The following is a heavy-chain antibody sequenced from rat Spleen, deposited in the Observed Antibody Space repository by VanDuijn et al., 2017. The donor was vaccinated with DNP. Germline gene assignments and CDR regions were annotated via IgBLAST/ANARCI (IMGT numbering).Heavy chain of an antibody. CDR1: GFTFSALN. CDR2: IIYDGSRT. J-gene: IGHJ2*01. CDR3: TTRGNYGGYDY. V-gene: IGHV5S10*01. Sequence: EVQLVESGGGLIQPGRSLKLSCAASGFTFSALNMAWVRQAPKRGLEWVATIIYDGSRTYCRDSVKGRFTISRDFAKSTLYLQMDSLRPEDSATYYCTTRGNYGGYDYWGQGVMVTVSS. D-gene: IGHD1-11*01.